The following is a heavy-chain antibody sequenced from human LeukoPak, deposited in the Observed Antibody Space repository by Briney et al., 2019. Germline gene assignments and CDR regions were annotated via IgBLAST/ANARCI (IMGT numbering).Heavy chain of an antibody. V-gene: IGHV4-59*08. J-gene: IGHJ5*02. CDR1: GGSISNYY. Sequence: SETLSLTCTVSGGSISNYYSTWIRQSPGKGLEWIGYIYKNGGTNYNPSLKSRVTISVDTSKNQFSLKLRSVTAADTAVYYCARVTRGPDGHDWFDPWGQGVLVTVSS. CDR2: IYKNGGT. D-gene: IGHD1-14*01. CDR3: ARVTRGPDGHDWFDP.